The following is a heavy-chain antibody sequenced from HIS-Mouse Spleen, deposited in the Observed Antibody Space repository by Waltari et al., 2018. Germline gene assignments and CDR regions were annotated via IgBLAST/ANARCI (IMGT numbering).Heavy chain of an antibody. CDR3: ANPKSVAAAPQYFQH. J-gene: IGHJ1*01. CDR1: GFTFSSYA. V-gene: IGHV3-23*01. CDR2: IMGSGGRT. Sequence: EVQLLESGGGLVQPGGSLRLSCSASGFTFSSYAMSWVRQAPGKGLGVVAAIMGSGGRTYYADSVKGRFTSSRDNSKNTLYLQMNSLRAEDTAVYYCANPKSVAAAPQYFQHWGQGTLVTVSS. D-gene: IGHD2-2*01.